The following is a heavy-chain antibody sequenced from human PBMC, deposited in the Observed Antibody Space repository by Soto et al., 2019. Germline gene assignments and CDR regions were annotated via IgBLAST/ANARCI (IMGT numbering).Heavy chain of an antibody. D-gene: IGHD5-12*01. CDR1: GFTFSSYA. V-gene: IGHV3-23*01. CDR3: ARWRVPGSENGFQH. Sequence: GESLKISCAASGFTFSSYAMTWVRQAPGKGLEWVSLISGSGYDTAYADSVKGRFTISRDNSKNTLYLQMNSLGAEDTAVYYCARWRVPGSENGFQHWGQGTLVTVSS. J-gene: IGHJ1*01. CDR2: ISGSGYDT.